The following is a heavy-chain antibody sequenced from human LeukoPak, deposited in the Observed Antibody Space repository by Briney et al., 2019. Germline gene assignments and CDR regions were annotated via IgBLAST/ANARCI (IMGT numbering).Heavy chain of an antibody. CDR2: IRYDGSNK. Sequence: GGSLRLSCAASGFTFSSYGMHWVRQAPGKGLEWVEFIRYDGSNKYYADSVKGRFTISRDNSKNTLYLQMNSLRAEDTAVYYCAKDLYYYDSSGANQGGYWGQGTLVTVSS. V-gene: IGHV3-30*02. J-gene: IGHJ4*02. D-gene: IGHD3-22*01. CDR3: AKDLYYYDSSGANQGGY. CDR1: GFTFSSYG.